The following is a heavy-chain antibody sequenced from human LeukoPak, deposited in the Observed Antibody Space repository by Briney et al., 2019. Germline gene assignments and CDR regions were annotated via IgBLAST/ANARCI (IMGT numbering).Heavy chain of an antibody. CDR2: IYYSGST. CDR3: ARRSLVRTVGYYYGMDV. D-gene: IGHD1-26*01. V-gene: IGHV4-59*08. CDR1: GGSISSDY. Sequence: SETLSLTCTVSGGSISSDYWSWIRQPPGKGLEWSGYIYYSGSTNYNPSLESRVTISVDTSKKQFSLRLTSVTAADTAVYYCARRSLVRTVGYYYGMDVWGQGTTVTVSS. J-gene: IGHJ6*02.